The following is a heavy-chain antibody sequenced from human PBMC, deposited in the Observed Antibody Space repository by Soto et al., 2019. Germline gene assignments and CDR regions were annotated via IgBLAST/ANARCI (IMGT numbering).Heavy chain of an antibody. CDR3: ARNAPTDAFDI. CDR2: IVVGSGNT. CDR1: GFTFTSSA. V-gene: IGHV1-58*01. Sequence: SVKVSCKASGFTFTSSAVQWVRQARGQRLEWIGWIVVGSGNTNYAQKFQERVTITRDMSTSTAYMELSSLRSDDTAVYYCARNAPTDAFDIWGQGTMVTVSS. J-gene: IGHJ3*02.